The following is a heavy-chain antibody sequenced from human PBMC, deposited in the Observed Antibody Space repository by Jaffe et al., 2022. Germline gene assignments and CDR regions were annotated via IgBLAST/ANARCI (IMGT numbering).Heavy chain of an antibody. CDR1: GGSISSSNW. V-gene: IGHV4-4*02. J-gene: IGHJ4*02. CDR2: IYHGGSI. D-gene: IGHD3-10*01. Sequence: QVQLQESGPGLVKPSGTLSLTCAVSGGSISSSNWWSWIRQPPGKGLEWIGEIYHGGSINYNPSLKSRVTISVDKSKSQFSLKLSSVTAADTAVYYCARMPRYLSWFGEGHFDYWGQGTLVTVSS. CDR3: ARMPRYLSWFGEGHFDY.